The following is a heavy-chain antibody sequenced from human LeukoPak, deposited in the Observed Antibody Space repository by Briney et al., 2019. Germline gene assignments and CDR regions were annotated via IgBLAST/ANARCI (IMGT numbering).Heavy chain of an antibody. J-gene: IGHJ4*02. V-gene: IGHV1-69*05. CDR3: ARDLGAAAGHNFDY. CDR1: GGTFSSYA. CDR2: IIPIFGTA. Sequence: GASVKVSCKASGGTFSSYAISWVRQAPGQGLEWMGGIIPIFGTANYAQKLQGRVTMTTDTSTSTAYMELRSLRSDDTAVYYCARDLGAAAGHNFDYWGQGTLVTVSS. D-gene: IGHD6-13*01.